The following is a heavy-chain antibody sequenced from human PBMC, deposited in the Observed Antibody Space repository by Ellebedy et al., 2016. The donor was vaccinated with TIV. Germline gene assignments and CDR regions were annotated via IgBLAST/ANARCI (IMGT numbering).Heavy chain of an antibody. D-gene: IGHD3-10*01. CDR2: IGGIGDRT. Sequence: PGGSLRLSCVSSGITFSNYAMTWVRQAPGRGLEWVSTIGGIGDRTYYADSVKGRFTVSRDNSKNTLYRQMNTLRAEDTAVFYCALPRKGDLIRGVIFLYWGQGTLVTVSS. CDR3: ALPRKGDLIRGVIFLY. CDR1: GITFSNYA. J-gene: IGHJ4*02. V-gene: IGHV3-23*01.